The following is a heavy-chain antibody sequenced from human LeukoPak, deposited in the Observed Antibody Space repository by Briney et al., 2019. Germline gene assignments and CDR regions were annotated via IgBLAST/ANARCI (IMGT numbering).Heavy chain of an antibody. D-gene: IGHD1-1*01. Sequence: PSETLSLTCTVSGDSISSYYWGWIRQPPGKGLEWIGYIYYSGSTNYNPSLKSRVTVSVDTSKNHFSLKLSSVTAADTAVYYCARGRAGSTYGRGAFDVCGQGTMVTVSS. CDR1: GDSISSYY. V-gene: IGHV4-59*01. CDR3: ARGRAGSTYGRGAFDV. J-gene: IGHJ3*01. CDR2: IYYSGST.